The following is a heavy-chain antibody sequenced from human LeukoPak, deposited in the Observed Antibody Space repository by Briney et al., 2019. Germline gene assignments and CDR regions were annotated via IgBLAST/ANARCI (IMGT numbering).Heavy chain of an antibody. V-gene: IGHV5-51*01. J-gene: IGHJ4*02. CDR2: IYPGDSDT. Sequence: GESLKISCKASGYRFTNHWIAWVRQMPGKGLELMGSIYPGDSDTRYSPSFQGQITISADKSVATAYPQWSSLKASDTAIYYCARQGVYFSDSSAFYHWGQGTLITVSS. CDR3: ARQGVYFSDSSAFYH. CDR1: GYRFTNHW. D-gene: IGHD3-22*01.